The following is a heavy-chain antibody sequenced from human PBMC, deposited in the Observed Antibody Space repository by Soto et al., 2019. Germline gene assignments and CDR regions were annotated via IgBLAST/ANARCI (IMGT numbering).Heavy chain of an antibody. CDR3: AKNQGVELVPLATVDWFDP. V-gene: IGHV3-23*01. CDR2: ISGSGFKK. J-gene: IGHJ5*02. CDR1: GFIFENFG. Sequence: EVVLLESGGGWDQRGGTLSPPCAASGFIFENFGLSWVRQAPGKGLEWISSISGSGFKKYYAASVKGRFTISRDNSKSTVYLELNNLSAEDTAVYHCAKNQGVELVPLATVDWFDPWGQGSVVTVSS. D-gene: IGHD1-26*01.